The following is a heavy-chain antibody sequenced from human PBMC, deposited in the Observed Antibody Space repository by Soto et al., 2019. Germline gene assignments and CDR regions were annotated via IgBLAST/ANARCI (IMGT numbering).Heavy chain of an antibody. J-gene: IGHJ5*02. D-gene: IGHD2-21*01. CDR2: VYPAASST. V-gene: IGHV5-51*01. CDR3: ARWLWPDPWFDP. CDR1: GNSFSNYW. Sequence: DVQLVQSGGEVKEPGESLKISCKCSGNSFSNYWIGWVRQMPGKGLEWMGIVYPAASSTIYSPSFQRQVTISVDKSINTIYLQWNSLKAWDSAMYYCARWLWPDPWFDPWGQGALVAVSS.